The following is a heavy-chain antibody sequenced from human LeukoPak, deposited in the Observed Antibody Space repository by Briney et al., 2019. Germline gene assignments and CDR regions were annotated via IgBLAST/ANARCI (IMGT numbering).Heavy chain of an antibody. J-gene: IGHJ5*02. D-gene: IGHD2-8*01. CDR1: GGSFSGYY. CDR2: INHSGSA. CDR3: ARGRNGCA. V-gene: IGHV4-34*01. Sequence: SETLSLTCAVYGGSFSGYYWNWIRQPPGKGLEWIGEINHSGSANYNPSLKSRVTISVDTSKNQFSLKLSSLTAADTALYYCARGRNGCAWGQGTLVTVSS.